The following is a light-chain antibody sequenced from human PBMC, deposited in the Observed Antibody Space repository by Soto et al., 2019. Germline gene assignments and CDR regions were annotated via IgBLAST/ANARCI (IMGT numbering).Light chain of an antibody. CDR1: QSVSSSY. CDR2: DAS. CDR3: QQFGSSLPIT. Sequence: IVLTQSPGTLSLSPGERATLSCRASQSVSSSYLAWYQQKPGQAPRLLIYDASSRATGIPDRFSGSGSGTDFTLTISRLEPEDFAVYYCQQFGSSLPITFGQGTRLEI. J-gene: IGKJ5*01. V-gene: IGKV3-20*01.